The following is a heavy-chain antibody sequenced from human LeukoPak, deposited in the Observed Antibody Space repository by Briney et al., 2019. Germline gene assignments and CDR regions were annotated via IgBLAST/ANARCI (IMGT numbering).Heavy chain of an antibody. V-gene: IGHV4-38-2*01. CDR3: ARTYYYGSGSYYNGIYYFDY. D-gene: IGHD3-10*01. J-gene: IGHJ4*02. CDR1: GYSISSGYY. Sequence: SETLSLTCAVSGYSISSGYYWGWIRQPPGKGLEWIGSICHSGSTYYNPSLKSRVTISVDTSKNQFSLKLSSVTAADTAVYYCARTYYYGSGSYYNGIYYFDYWGQGTLVTVSS. CDR2: ICHSGST.